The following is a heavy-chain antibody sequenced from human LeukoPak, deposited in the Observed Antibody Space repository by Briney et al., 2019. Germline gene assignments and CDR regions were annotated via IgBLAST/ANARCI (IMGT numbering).Heavy chain of an antibody. D-gene: IGHD5-24*01. V-gene: IGHV4-34*01. CDR1: GFTFSSYA. CDR2: INHSGST. J-gene: IGHJ4*02. CDR3: ARVGDGYNSYYFDY. Sequence: GSLRLSCAASGFTFSSYAMSWVRQAPGKGLEWIGEINHSGSTNYNPSLKSRVTISVDTSKNQFSLKLSSVTAADTAVYYCARVGDGYNSYYFDYWGQGTLVTVSS.